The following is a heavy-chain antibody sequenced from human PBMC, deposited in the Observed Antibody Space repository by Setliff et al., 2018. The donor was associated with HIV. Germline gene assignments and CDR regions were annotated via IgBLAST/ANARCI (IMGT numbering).Heavy chain of an antibody. CDR1: GYSVSSSYW. CDR3: ASGFVLRPFFRGGMDV. V-gene: IGHV4-28*01. Sequence: SETLSLTCAVSGYSVSSSYWWGWIRQPPGKGLEWIGWIGYIYKGGSTYYNPSLKSRVTMSVDTSKNHFSLKLSSVTAADTAVYYCASGFVLRPFFRGGMDVWGQGTTVTVSS. D-gene: IGHD2-8*01. CDR2: IYKGGST. J-gene: IGHJ6*02.